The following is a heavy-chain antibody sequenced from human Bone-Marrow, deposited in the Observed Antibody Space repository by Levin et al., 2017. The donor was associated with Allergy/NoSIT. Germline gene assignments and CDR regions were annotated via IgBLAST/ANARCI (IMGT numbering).Heavy chain of an antibody. Sequence: GGSLRLSCAASGFTFSSYWMSWVRQAPGKGLEWVAKIKQDGSESNYVDSVKGRFTISRDNAKNSLYLQMNSLRAEDTAMYYCARGGFSVGVWGQGTTVTVSS. V-gene: IGHV3-7*01. CDR2: IKQDGSES. J-gene: IGHJ6*02. CDR3: ARGGFSVGV. D-gene: IGHD3-10*01. CDR1: GFTFSSYW.